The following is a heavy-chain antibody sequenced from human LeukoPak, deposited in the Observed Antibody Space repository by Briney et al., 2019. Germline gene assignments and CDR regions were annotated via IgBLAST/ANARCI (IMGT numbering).Heavy chain of an antibody. CDR2: ISSSGSTA. J-gene: IGHJ4*02. CDR3: AKGLGGYDPYYFDY. D-gene: IGHD5-12*01. V-gene: IGHV3-48*03. CDR1: GFTFSDYE. Sequence: PGGSLRLSCSASGFTFSDYEMNWVRQAPGKGLDWVSFISSSGSTADYADSVKGRFTISRDNSKNTLYLQMNSLRAEDTAVYYCAKGLGGYDPYYFDYWGQGTLVTVSS.